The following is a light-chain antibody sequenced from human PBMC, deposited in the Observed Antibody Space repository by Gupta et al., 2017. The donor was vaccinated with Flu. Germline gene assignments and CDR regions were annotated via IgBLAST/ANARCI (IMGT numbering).Light chain of an antibody. Sequence: DIQMTQSPSTLSASVGDRVVITCRASQSVGMWLAWYQQKAGQPPKLLIYRASTLENGVPRRFSGSGSGTLFTLTISSLQPDDFGTYYCQKYDAYSEVFGQGTKVDIK. J-gene: IGKJ1*01. CDR2: RAS. CDR1: QSVGMW. CDR3: QKYDAYSEV. V-gene: IGKV1-5*03.